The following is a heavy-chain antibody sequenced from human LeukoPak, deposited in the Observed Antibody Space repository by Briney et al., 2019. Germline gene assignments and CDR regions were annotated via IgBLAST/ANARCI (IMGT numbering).Heavy chain of an antibody. D-gene: IGHD3-22*01. CDR2: IYHSGST. Sequence: SETLSLTCTVSGYSISSGYSWGWIRQPPGKGLEWIGSIYHSGSTYYNPSLKSRVTISVDTSKNQFSPKLSSVTAADTAVYYCASSAYESSGYGGYYMDVWGKGTTATVSS. CDR3: ASSAYESSGYGGYYMDV. CDR1: GYSISSGYS. V-gene: IGHV4-38-2*02. J-gene: IGHJ6*03.